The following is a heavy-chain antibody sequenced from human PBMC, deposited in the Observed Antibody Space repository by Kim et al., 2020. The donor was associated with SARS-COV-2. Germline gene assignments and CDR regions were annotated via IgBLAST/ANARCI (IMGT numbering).Heavy chain of an antibody. V-gene: IGHV3-23*01. D-gene: IGHD5-12*01. CDR3: AKDPSPVATRIPGAFDY. CDR2: ISGSGGST. Sequence: GGSLRLSCAASGFTFSSYAMSWVRQAPGKGLEWVSAISGSGGSTYYADSVKGRFTISRDNSKNTLYLQMNSLRAEDTAVYYCAKDPSPVATRIPGAFDYWGQGTLVTVSS. J-gene: IGHJ4*02. CDR1: GFTFSSYA.